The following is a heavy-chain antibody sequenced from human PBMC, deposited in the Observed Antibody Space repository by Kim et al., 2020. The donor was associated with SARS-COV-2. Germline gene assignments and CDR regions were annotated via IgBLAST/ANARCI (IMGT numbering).Heavy chain of an antibody. CDR1: GFTFSSYA. V-gene: IGHV3-23*01. CDR2: ISGSGGST. D-gene: IGHD5-18*01. CDR3: ANGYSYPYYYYGMDV. J-gene: IGHJ6*02. Sequence: GGSLRLSCAASGFTFSSYAMSWVRQAPGKGLEWVSAISGSGGSTYYADSVKGRFTISRDNSKNTLYLQMNSLRAEDTAVYYCANGYSYPYYYYGMDVWGQGTTVTVSS.